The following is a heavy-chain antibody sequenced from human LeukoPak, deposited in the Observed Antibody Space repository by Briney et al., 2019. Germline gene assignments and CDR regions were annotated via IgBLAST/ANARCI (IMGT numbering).Heavy chain of an antibody. D-gene: IGHD3-10*01. CDR3: AKDMVRGVIARTMFDY. CDR2: INGSGGST. V-gene: IGHV3-23*01. CDR1: GFTFSSYA. J-gene: IGHJ4*02. Sequence: GGSLRLSCAASGFTFSSYAMSWVRQAPGKGLEWVSDINGSGGSTYYADSVKGRFTISRDNSKNTLYLQMNSLRAEDTAVYYCAKDMVRGVIARTMFDYWGQGTLVTVSS.